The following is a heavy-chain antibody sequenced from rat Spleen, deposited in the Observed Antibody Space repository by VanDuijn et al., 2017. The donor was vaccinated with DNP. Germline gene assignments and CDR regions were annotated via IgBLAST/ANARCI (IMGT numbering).Heavy chain of an antibody. D-gene: IGHD1-3*01. CDR1: GFTFSNYG. Sequence: EVQLVESGGGLVQPGRSLKLSCAASGFTFSNYGLHWIRQAPTKGLEWVASISPSGDTTYHRDSVKGRFTISRDNAKSTLYLQMDSLRSEETATYYCASLFLPNWFAYWGQGTLVTVSS. V-gene: IGHV5-19*01. J-gene: IGHJ3*01. CDR3: ASLFLPNWFAY. CDR2: ISPSGDTT.